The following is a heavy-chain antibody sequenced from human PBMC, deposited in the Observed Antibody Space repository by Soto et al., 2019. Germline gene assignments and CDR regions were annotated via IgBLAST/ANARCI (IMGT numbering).Heavy chain of an antibody. J-gene: IGHJ6*02. V-gene: IGHV3-33*01. Sequence: QVQLVESGGGVVQPGRSLRLSCAASGFTFSSYGMHWVRQAPGKGLEWVAVIWYDGSNKYYADSVKGRFTISRDNSKNTLYLQRNSLGGEDTAVYYCARMSYDFGRGSTEGHYGMDVWGQGTTVTVSS. D-gene: IGHD3-3*01. CDR2: IWYDGSNK. CDR3: ARMSYDFGRGSTEGHYGMDV. CDR1: GFTFSSYG.